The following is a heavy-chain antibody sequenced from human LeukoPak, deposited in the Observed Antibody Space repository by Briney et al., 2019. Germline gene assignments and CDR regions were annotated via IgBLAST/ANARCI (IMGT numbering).Heavy chain of an antibody. CDR3: AAGIGSRPEYFHY. V-gene: IGHV1-58*02. D-gene: IGHD1-26*01. J-gene: IGHJ1*01. Sequence: RASVKVSCKASGFTFTSSVMQWVRQARRQSLEWIGWIVVGSGNTNYAQKFQERVTITRDKSTSTAYMGLSSLRSEDTAVYYCAAGIGSRPEYFHYWGQGTLVTVSS. CDR2: IVVGSGNT. CDR1: GFTFTSSV.